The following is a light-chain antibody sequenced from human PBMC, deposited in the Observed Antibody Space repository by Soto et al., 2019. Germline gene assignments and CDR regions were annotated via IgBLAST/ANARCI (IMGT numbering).Light chain of an antibody. Sequence: EVVLTQSPVTLSLAPGERATLSCRASQSVSGYLAWYQQKPGQAPRLLIYDVSNRATGIPARFSGSGSGTDFTLPISSLEPEDFAIYSCQQRNYWQVTFGQGTRLEI. CDR2: DVS. CDR3: QQRNYWQVT. V-gene: IGKV3-11*01. J-gene: IGKJ5*01. CDR1: QSVSGY.